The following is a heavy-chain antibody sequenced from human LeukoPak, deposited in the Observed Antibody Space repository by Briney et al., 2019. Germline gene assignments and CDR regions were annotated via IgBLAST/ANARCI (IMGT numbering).Heavy chain of an antibody. CDR1: GGSISSGSYY. CDR2: IYTSGST. J-gene: IGHJ4*02. CDR3: ASQATYYYDSSGYRLFDY. D-gene: IGHD3-22*01. V-gene: IGHV4-61*02. Sequence: PSQTLSLTCTVSGGSISSGSYYWSWIRQPAGKGLEWIGRIYTSGSTNYNPSLKSRVTISVDTSKNQFSLKLSSVTAADTAVYYCASQATYYYDSSGYRLFDYWGQGTLVTVSS.